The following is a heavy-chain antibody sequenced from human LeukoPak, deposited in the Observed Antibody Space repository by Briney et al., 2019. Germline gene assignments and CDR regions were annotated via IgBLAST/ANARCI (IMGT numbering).Heavy chain of an antibody. Sequence: PSETLSLTCTVSGGSISSYYWSWLRQPAGKGLEWIGRIYTSGSTNYNPSLKSRVTMSVDTSKNQFSLKLSSVTAADTAVYYCAREVPHYYYDSSGYYPGQWGQGTMVTVSS. V-gene: IGHV4-4*07. CDR2: IYTSGST. CDR1: GGSISSYY. CDR3: AREVPHYYYDSSGYYPGQ. J-gene: IGHJ3*01. D-gene: IGHD3-22*01.